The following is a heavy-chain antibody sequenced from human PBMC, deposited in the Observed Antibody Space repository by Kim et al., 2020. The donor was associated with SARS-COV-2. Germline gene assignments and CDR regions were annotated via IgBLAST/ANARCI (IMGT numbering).Heavy chain of an antibody. V-gene: IGHV3-21*04. Sequence: GESLKISCAASGFTFSDYYMNWVRQAPGKGLEWVSSISSSSSYIYYADSVKGRFTISRDNAQNSLYLQMNSLRAEDTALYHCARDGVGVIHHKLYYYYYM. D-gene: IGHD3-22*01. CDR3: ARDGVGVIHHKLYYYYYM. CDR1: GFTFSDYY. CDR2: ISSSSSYI. J-gene: IGHJ6*03.